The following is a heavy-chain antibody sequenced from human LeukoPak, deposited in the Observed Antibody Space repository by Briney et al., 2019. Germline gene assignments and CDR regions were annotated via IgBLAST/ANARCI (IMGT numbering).Heavy chain of an antibody. CDR3: AKVPPKYDYVWGSYRHFMYYFDY. J-gene: IGHJ4*02. CDR2: ISGSGGST. Sequence: GGSLRLSCAASGFTFSSYAMSWVRQAPVKGLEWVSAISGSGGSTYYADSVKGRFTISRDNSKNTLYLQMNSLRAEDTAVYYCAKVPPKYDYVWGSYRHFMYYFDYWGQGTLVTVSS. D-gene: IGHD3-16*02. V-gene: IGHV3-23*01. CDR1: GFTFSSYA.